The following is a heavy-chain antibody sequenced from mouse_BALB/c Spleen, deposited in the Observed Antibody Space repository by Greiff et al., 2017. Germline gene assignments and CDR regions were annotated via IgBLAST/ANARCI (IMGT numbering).Heavy chain of an antibody. CDR3: ARLHYYGSFAY. J-gene: IGHJ3*01. CDR2: ISNGGGST. D-gene: IGHD1-2*01. Sequence: EVMLVESGGGLVQPGGSLKLSCAASGFTCSSYTMSWVRQTPEKRLEWVAYISNGGGSTYYPDTVKGRFTISRDNAKNTLYLQMSSLKSEDTAMYYCARLHYYGSFAYWGQGTLVTVSA. V-gene: IGHV5-12-2*01. CDR1: GFTCSSYT.